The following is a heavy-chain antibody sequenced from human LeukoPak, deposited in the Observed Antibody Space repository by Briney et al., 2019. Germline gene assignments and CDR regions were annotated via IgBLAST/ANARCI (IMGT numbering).Heavy chain of an antibody. Sequence: ASVKVSCKASGYTFTTLGISWVRQAPGQGLEWMGWINTYNDNTKYAQKFQDRITVTADTSTSIVYMDLSSLRSDDTAVYYCAREYCLSGKCWDPDYWGQGTLVTVSS. CDR2: INTYNDNT. CDR3: AREYCLSGKCWDPDY. J-gene: IGHJ4*02. D-gene: IGHD2-15*01. V-gene: IGHV1-18*01. CDR1: GYTFTTLG.